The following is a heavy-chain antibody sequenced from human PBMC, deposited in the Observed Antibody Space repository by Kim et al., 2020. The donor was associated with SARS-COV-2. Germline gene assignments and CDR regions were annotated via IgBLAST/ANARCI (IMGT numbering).Heavy chain of an antibody. V-gene: IGHV3-30*04. CDR3: AREGYSSGWYHAWYYYYYGMDV. J-gene: IGHJ6*02. CDR2: ISYDGSNK. Sequence: GGSLRLSCAASGFTFSSYAMHWVRQAPGKGLEWVAVISYDGSNKYYADSVKGRFTISRDNSKNTLYLQMNSLRAEDTAVYYCAREGYSSGWYHAWYYYYYGMDVWGQGTTVTVSS. CDR1: GFTFSSYA. D-gene: IGHD6-19*01.